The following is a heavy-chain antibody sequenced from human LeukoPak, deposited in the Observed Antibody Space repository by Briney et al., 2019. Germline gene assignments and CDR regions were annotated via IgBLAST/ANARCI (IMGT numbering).Heavy chain of an antibody. J-gene: IGHJ4*02. CDR1: GGSFTSYY. CDR2: ISYTGHT. V-gene: IGHV4-34*01. Sequence: SETLSLTCAVYGGSFTSYYWSWIRQPPGKGLEWIGEISYTGHTNYNPYLKSRVTISVDTSKNQFSLKLSSVTAADTAVYYCARLKAPRYYFDYWGQGTLVTVSS. CDR3: ARLKAPRYYFDY.